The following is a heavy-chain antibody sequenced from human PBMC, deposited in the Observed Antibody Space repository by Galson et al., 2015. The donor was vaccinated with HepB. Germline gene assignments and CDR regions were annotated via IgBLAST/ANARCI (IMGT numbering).Heavy chain of an antibody. CDR3: ARGAPKYYYGSGSYYNGIGMDV. CDR2: ISSSSSTI. J-gene: IGHJ6*02. CDR1: GFTFSRYS. V-gene: IGHV3-48*04. Sequence: SLRLSCAASGFTFSRYSMNWVRQAPGKGLEWVSYISSSSSTIYYADSVKGRFTISRDNAKNSLYLQMNSLRAEDTAVYYCARGAPKYYYGSGSYYNGIGMDVWGQGTTVTVSS. D-gene: IGHD3-10*01.